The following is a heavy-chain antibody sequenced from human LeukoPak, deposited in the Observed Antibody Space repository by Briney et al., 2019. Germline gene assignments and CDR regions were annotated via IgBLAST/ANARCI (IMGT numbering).Heavy chain of an antibody. J-gene: IGHJ6*04. CDR1: GFTLRSYG. D-gene: IGHD5-18*01. CDR2: ISYYGSKK. V-gene: IGHV3-30*18. Sequence: GGALRLSCGASGFTLRSYGKHRGRQGPRKGVEGVAGISYYGSKKYYADSVKGRFTISRDNSKNTLYLQMNSLRAEDTAVYYCAKDGARKVGYSYGYYYYYGMDVWGKGTTVTVSS. CDR3: AKDGARKVGYSYGYYYYYGMDV.